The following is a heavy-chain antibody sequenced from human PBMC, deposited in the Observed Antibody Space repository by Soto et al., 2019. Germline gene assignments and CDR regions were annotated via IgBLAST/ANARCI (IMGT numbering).Heavy chain of an antibody. CDR2: IYYSGST. Sequence: SLTCTVSGGSIRSGTYHWSWIRQHPGKGLEWIGYIYYSGSTYYNPSLKSRVTISVDTSKNQFSLRLSSVTAADTAVYYCAREMNYYDSSGDSYFDYWGQGTLVTFSS. J-gene: IGHJ4*02. V-gene: IGHV4-31*03. CDR3: AREMNYYDSSGDSYFDY. CDR1: GGSIRSGTYH. D-gene: IGHD3-22*01.